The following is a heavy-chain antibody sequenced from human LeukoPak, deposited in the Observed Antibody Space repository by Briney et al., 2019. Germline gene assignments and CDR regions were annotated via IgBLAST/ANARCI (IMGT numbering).Heavy chain of an antibody. V-gene: IGHV3-15*04. D-gene: IGHD3-10*01. CDR1: GFTFSNAW. Sequence: GGSLRLSCAASGFTFSNAWMSWVRQAPGKGLEWVGRIESKTDGGTTDYAAPVKGRFTISRDDSKNTLYLQMNSLKTEDTAVYYCTTFGPIWGQGTMVTVSS. J-gene: IGHJ3*02. CDR3: TTFGPI. CDR2: IESKTDGGTT.